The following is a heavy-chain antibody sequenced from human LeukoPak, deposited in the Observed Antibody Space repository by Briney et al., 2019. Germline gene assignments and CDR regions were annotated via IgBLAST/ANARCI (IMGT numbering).Heavy chain of an antibody. D-gene: IGHD6-13*01. V-gene: IGHV3-33*01. CDR1: GFTFSSYG. Sequence: GRSLRLSCAASGFTFSSYGMHWVRQAPGKGLEWVAVIWYDGSNKYYADSVKGRFTISRDNSKNTLYLQMNSLRAEDTAVYYCARDPGSSWYLDYWGQGTLVTVSS. CDR2: IWYDGSNK. J-gene: IGHJ4*02. CDR3: ARDPGSSWYLDY.